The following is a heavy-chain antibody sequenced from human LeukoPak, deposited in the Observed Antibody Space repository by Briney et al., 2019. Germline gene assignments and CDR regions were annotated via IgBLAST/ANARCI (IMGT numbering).Heavy chain of an antibody. D-gene: IGHD6-13*01. CDR1: GFTFSSYV. CDR2: ISSSSSYI. V-gene: IGHV3-21*01. CDR3: ARGARYSSSFFAFDI. J-gene: IGHJ3*02. Sequence: PGGSLRLSCAASGFTFSSYVMSWVRQAPGKGLEWVSSISSSSSYIYYADSVKGRFTISRDNAKNSLYLQMNSLRAEDTAVYYCARGARYSSSFFAFDIWGQGTMVTVSS.